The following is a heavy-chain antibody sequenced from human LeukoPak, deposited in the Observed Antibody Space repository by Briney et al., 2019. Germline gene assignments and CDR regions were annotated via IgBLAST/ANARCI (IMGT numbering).Heavy chain of an antibody. V-gene: IGHV4-59*01. D-gene: IGHD2-15*01. CDR1: GGSISSYY. CDR2: IYYSGST. CDR3: ARGRDTVVVDNNWFDP. J-gene: IGHJ5*02. Sequence: SETLSLTCTVSGGSISSYYWSWIRQPPGKGLEWIGYIYYSGSTNYNPSLKSRVTISVDTSKNQFSLKLSSVTAADTAVYYCARGRDTVVVDNNWFDPWGQGTLVTVSP.